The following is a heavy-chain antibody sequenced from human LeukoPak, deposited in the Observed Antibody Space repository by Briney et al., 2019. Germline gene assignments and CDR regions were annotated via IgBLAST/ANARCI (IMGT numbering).Heavy chain of an antibody. CDR1: GGSISSSSYY. D-gene: IGHD6-13*01. CDR3: GRGAAAGSPFDY. Sequence: SETLSLTCTVSGGSISSSSYYWGWIRQPPGKGLEWIGSIYYSGSTYYNPSLKSRVTISVDTSKNQFSLQLNSVTPEDTAVYYCGRGAAAGSPFDYWGQGTLVTVSS. CDR2: IYYSGST. V-gene: IGHV4-39*07. J-gene: IGHJ4*02.